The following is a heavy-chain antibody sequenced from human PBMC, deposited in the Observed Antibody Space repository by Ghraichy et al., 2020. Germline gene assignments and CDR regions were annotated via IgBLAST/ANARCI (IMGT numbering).Heavy chain of an antibody. D-gene: IGHD3-3*01. J-gene: IGHJ6*02. CDR3: ARDSQSDLWSGYPTYYGLDV. CDR2: ISSSSSTL. V-gene: IGHV3-48*02. Sequence: GGSLRLSCAASGFNFRSYSLSWVRQAPGGGLEWVSYISSSSSTLYNGDPSVKGRFTISRDNGKNTLYLQMRSLRDEDTAVYYCARDSQSDLWSGYPTYYGLDVWGQGTTVTVSS. CDR1: GFNFRSYS.